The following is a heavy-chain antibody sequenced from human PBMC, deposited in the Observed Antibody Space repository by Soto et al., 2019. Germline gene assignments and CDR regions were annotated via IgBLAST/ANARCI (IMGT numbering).Heavy chain of an antibody. CDR2: ISYDGSYQ. CDR1: GFTFSSDG. CDR3: AKDEISKTIRGDAFNF. V-gene: IGHV3-30*18. D-gene: IGHD1-7*01. J-gene: IGHJ3*01. Sequence: GGSLRLSCAASGFTFSSDGMHWVRQAPGKGLEWVAVISYDGSYQYYVDSVKGRFTISRDNSKNTLYLQMNSLRAEDTAVYYCAKDEISKTIRGDAFNFWGQGTMVTVSS.